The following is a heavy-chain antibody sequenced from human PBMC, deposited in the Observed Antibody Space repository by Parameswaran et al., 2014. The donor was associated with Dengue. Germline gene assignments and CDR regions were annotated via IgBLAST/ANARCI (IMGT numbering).Heavy chain of an antibody. V-gene: IGHV5-10-1*01. J-gene: IGHJ6*03. CDR3: ARVPAAMDTNYYYYYMDV. D-gene: IGHD2-2*01. Sequence: AGGSLRLSCKGSGYSFTSYWISWVRQMPGKGLEWMGRIDPSDSYTNYSPSFQGHVTISADKSISTAYLQWSSLKASDTAMYYCARVPAAMDTNYYYYYMDVWGKGTTVTVSS. CDR1: GYSFTSYW. CDR2: IDPSDSYT.